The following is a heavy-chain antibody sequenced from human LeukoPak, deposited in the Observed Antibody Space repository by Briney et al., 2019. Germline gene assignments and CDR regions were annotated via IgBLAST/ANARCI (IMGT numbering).Heavy chain of an antibody. CDR3: ARDYYDSSGYYPVLGY. D-gene: IGHD3-22*01. CDR2: IYPGDSDT. Sequence: GESLKISCRGAGYSFTTYWIGWVRHMPGKGLEWMGVIYPGDSDTRYSPSFQGQVTISVDESISTAYLQWSSLKASDTAMYYCARDYYDSSGYYPVLGYWGQGTLVTVSS. V-gene: IGHV5-51*01. J-gene: IGHJ4*02. CDR1: GYSFTTYW.